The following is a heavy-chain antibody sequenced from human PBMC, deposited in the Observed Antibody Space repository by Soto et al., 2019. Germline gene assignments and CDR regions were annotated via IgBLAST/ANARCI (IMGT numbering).Heavy chain of an antibody. CDR2: IYYSGST. CDR3: ASLSAGYYYDSSGYCFDY. CDR1: GGSISSGGYY. Sequence: PSETLTLTCTVSGGSISSGGYYWSWIRQHPGKGLDWIGYIYYSGSTYSNPSLESRVTISVDTSKNQFSLKLTSVTAADTAVYYCASLSAGYYYDSSGYCFDYWGQGTLVTVSS. D-gene: IGHD3-22*01. V-gene: IGHV4-31*03. J-gene: IGHJ4*02.